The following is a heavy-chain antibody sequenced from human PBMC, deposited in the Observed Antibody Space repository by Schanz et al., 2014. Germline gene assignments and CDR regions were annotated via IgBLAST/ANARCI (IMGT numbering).Heavy chain of an antibody. CDR3: ARGGSGSHYRLDY. CDR2: IGTSGGT. D-gene: IGHD1-26*01. CDR1: GFTFSSNS. J-gene: IGHJ4*02. V-gene: IGHV3-66*01. Sequence: EVQLAESGGGLVQPGGSLRLSCAASGFTFSSNSMNWVRQAPGKGLEWVSTIGTSGGTNYAESVKGRFTISRDNSKNTLYLQMNSLRAEDTGLYFCARGGSGSHYRLDYWGQGTLXTVAS.